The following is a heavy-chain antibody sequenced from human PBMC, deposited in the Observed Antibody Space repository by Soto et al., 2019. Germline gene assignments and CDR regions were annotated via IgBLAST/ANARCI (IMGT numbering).Heavy chain of an antibody. CDR3: VRDGWYSIQAPY. J-gene: IGHJ4*02. V-gene: IGHV3-33*01. CDR1: GFTFSSHG. CDR2: IWYDGSNK. D-gene: IGHD6-19*01. Sequence: QVQLVESGGGVVQPGRSLRLSCAASGFTFSSHGMHWVRQAPGKGLEWVAVIWYDGSNKYYADSVKGRFTISRDDSKNMVYLQMNSLRDEDTAVYYCVRDGWYSIQAPYWGQGTLVPVSS.